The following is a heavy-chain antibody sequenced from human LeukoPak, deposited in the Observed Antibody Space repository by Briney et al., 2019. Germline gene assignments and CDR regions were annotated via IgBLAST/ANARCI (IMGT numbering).Heavy chain of an antibody. J-gene: IGHJ5*02. CDR1: GYTFTGYY. Sequence: ASVKVSCKASGYTFTGYYMHWVRQAPGQGLEWMGWINPNSGGTNYAQKFQGRVTMTRDTSISTAYMELSRLRSDDTAVYYCARARRRYDILTFPLDPWGQGTLVTVSS. CDR3: ARARRRYDILTFPLDP. D-gene: IGHD3-9*01. CDR2: INPNSGGT. V-gene: IGHV1-2*02.